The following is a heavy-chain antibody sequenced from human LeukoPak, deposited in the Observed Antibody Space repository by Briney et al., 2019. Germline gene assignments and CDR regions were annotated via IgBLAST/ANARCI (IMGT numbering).Heavy chain of an antibody. D-gene: IGHD6-13*01. Sequence: GESLKISCKGSGYSFTSYWIGWVRQMPGKGPEWMGIIYPGDSDTRYSPSFQGQVTISADKSISTAYLQWSSLKASDTAMYYCARGSSSWYRIYYFDYWGQGTLVTVSS. CDR1: GYSFTSYW. CDR3: ARGSSSWYRIYYFDY. CDR2: IYPGDSDT. J-gene: IGHJ4*02. V-gene: IGHV5-51*01.